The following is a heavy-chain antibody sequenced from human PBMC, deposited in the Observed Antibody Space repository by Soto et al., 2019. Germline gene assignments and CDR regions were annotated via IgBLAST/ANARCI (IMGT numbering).Heavy chain of an antibody. J-gene: IGHJ4*02. V-gene: IGHV3-23*01. D-gene: IGHD5-12*01. CDR1: GFTFSSYA. CDR3: ARTRGYSDYDPDY. Sequence: PGGSLRLSCAASGFTFSSYAMTWVRQAPGKGLEWVSAISYSGVSTYYADSVKGRFTISRDSSENTLSLQMNSLRVDDTAVYYCARTRGYSDYDPDYWGQGTLVTVSS. CDR2: ISYSGVST.